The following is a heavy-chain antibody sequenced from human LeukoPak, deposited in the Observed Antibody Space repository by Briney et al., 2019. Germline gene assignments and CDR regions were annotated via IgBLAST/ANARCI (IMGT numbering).Heavy chain of an antibody. CDR1: GVSISTYY. Sequence: PSETLSLTCSVSGVSISTYYWSWIRQPPGKGLEWIGYIYHSGSTNYNPSLKSRLTISVDTSKNQFSLKLSSVTAAGPAVYDCARGATSLSYFDSRGQGTLVTVSS. CDR2: IYHSGST. V-gene: IGHV4-59*01. D-gene: IGHD2/OR15-2a*01. J-gene: IGHJ4*02. CDR3: ARGATSLSYFDS.